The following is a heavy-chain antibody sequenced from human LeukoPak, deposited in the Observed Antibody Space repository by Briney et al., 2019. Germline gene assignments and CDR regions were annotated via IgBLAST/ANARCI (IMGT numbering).Heavy chain of an antibody. CDR3: ARQNYDYPDY. D-gene: IGHD3-16*01. CDR2: ISTSGST. Sequence: PSETLSLTCAVSGFSMTSYYWSWIRQPPGKGLEWIGDISTSGSTNYNPSLKSRVTMSVDTSKNYFSLKLNSVTAADTAFYYCARQNYDYPDYWGQGTLVTVSS. J-gene: IGHJ4*02. V-gene: IGHV4-4*09. CDR1: GFSMTSYY.